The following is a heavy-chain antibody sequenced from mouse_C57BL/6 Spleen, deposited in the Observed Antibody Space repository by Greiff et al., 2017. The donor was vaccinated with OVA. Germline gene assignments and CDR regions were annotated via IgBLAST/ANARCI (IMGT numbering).Heavy chain of an antibody. V-gene: IGHV1-59*01. Sequence: QVQLQQPGAELVRPGTSVKLSCKASGYTFTSYWMHWVKQRPGQGLEWIGVIDPSDSYTNYNQKFKGKATLTVDTSSSTAYMQLSSLTSEDSAVYYCARSEYDVAWFADWGQGTLVTVSA. CDR2: IDPSDSYT. D-gene: IGHD2-4*01. CDR3: ARSEYDVAWFAD. J-gene: IGHJ3*01. CDR1: GYTFTSYW.